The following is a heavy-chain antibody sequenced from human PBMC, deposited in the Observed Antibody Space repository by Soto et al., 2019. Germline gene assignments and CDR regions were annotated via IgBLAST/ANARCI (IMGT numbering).Heavy chain of an antibody. J-gene: IGHJ5*02. V-gene: IGHV3-30*18. Sequence: GGSLRLSCAASGFTFSSYGMHWVRQAPGKGLEWVAVISYDGSNKYYADSVKGRFTISRGNSKNTLYLQMNSLRAEDTAVYYCAKPSGIYDSSGYWFDPWGQGTLVTVSS. CDR3: AKPSGIYDSSGYWFDP. CDR2: ISYDGSNK. D-gene: IGHD3-22*01. CDR1: GFTFSSYG.